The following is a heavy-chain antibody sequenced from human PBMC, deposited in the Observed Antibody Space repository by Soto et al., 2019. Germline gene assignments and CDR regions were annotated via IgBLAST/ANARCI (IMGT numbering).Heavy chain of an antibody. CDR3: ASGYINSVFDI. Sequence: QLQLQESGPGLVKPSETLSLTCTVSVGSISSSAYYWCWIRQPPGKGLEWIGSIYYGGGTYYNPSLKSRVIISVDTSRNQFSLKLTSVTAADTAVYYCASGYINSVFDIWGQGAMVTVSS. V-gene: IGHV4-39*01. D-gene: IGHD5-12*01. CDR1: VGSISSSAYY. CDR2: IYYGGGT. J-gene: IGHJ3*02.